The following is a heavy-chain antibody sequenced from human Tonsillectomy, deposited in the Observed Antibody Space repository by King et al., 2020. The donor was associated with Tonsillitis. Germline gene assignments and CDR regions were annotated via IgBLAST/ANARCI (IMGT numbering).Heavy chain of an antibody. D-gene: IGHD3-9*01. CDR2: ISYDGSNK. CDR3: ARDRDDDIFDY. V-gene: IGHV3-33*05. J-gene: IGHJ4*02. CDR1: GFTFSRYD. Sequence: VQLVESGGGVVQPGRSLRLSCAASGFTFSRYDIHWVRQAPGKGLEWVAVISYDGSNKSYADSVQGRFTISRDNSKNTLYLQMHSLRAEDTAVYYCARDRDDDIFDYRGQGTLVTVSS.